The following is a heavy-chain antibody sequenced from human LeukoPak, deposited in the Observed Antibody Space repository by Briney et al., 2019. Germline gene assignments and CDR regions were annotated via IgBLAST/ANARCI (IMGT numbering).Heavy chain of an antibody. J-gene: IGHJ4*02. Sequence: PGGSLRLSCAASGFTVSSTYMSWVRQAPGKGLEWVSVIHSGGNAYYADSLKGRFTVSRDNSKNTPYLQMNSPRAEDTAVYYCARVPAGFHYDSSGTWGQGTLVTVSS. CDR2: IHSGGNA. CDR1: GFTVSSTY. CDR3: ARVPAGFHYDSSGT. V-gene: IGHV3-53*01. D-gene: IGHD3-22*01.